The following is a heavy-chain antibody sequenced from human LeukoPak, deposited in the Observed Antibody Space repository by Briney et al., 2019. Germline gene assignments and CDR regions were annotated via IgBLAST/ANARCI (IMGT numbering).Heavy chain of an antibody. Sequence: SETLSLTCTVSGGSISRYYWSWIRQPPGKGLEWIGYIYYSGSTNYNPSLKSRVTISVDTSKNQFSLKLSSVTAADTAVYYCARALGVTPYNWFDPWGQGTLVTVSS. V-gene: IGHV4-59*01. J-gene: IGHJ5*02. CDR2: IYYSGST. D-gene: IGHD3-10*01. CDR3: ARALGVTPYNWFDP. CDR1: GGSISRYY.